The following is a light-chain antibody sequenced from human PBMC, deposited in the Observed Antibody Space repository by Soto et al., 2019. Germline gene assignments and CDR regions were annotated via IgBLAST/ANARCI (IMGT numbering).Light chain of an antibody. CDR3: QQYNSWPWT. V-gene: IGKV3-15*01. CDR1: QSVTIS. CDR2: SAS. Sequence: EIVMTQSPAPLSVSPWERAALSCRASQSVTISLAWYQQKPGQAPRLLIYSASTRATGIPARFSGSGSGTEFTLTISSLQSEDFAVYYCQQYNSWPWTFGQGTKVDIK. J-gene: IGKJ1*01.